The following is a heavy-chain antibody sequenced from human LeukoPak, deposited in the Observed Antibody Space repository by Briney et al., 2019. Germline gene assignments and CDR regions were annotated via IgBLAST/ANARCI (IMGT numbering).Heavy chain of an antibody. CDR2: ISGSGGST. J-gene: IGHJ4*02. V-gene: IGHV3-23*01. D-gene: IGHD6-6*01. CDR1: GFTFSSYA. Sequence: PGGSLRLSCAASGFTFSSYAMSWVRPAPGKGLEWVSAISGSGGSTYYADSVKGRFTISRDNSKNTLYLQMNSLRAEVPAVYYCANAGFKYSSFNWGQGTLVTVSS. CDR3: ANAGFKYSSFN.